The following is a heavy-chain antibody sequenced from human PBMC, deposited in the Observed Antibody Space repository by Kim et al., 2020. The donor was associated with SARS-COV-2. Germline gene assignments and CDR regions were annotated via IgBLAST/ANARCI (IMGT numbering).Heavy chain of an antibody. CDR3: AREDGALYYYYGMDV. V-gene: IGHV3-7*03. J-gene: IGHJ6*02. Sequence: GGSLRLSCAASGFTFSSYWMSWVRQAPGKGLEWVANIKQDGSEKYYVDSVRGRFTISRDNAKNSLYLQMNSLRAEDTAVYYCAREDGALYYYYGMDVWRQGTTVTVSS. CDR1: GFTFSSYW. D-gene: IGHD3-10*01. CDR2: IKQDGSEK.